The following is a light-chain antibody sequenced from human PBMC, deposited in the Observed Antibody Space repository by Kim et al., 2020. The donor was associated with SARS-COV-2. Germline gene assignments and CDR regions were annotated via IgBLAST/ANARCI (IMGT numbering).Light chain of an antibody. CDR3: SSYASTRSYV. Sequence: GRSMTRSCTGTSSDVDSYSLDSWYQHHPGKAPRLMIFDVNSRPSGLPNRFSGSKSGNTASLTISGLQAEDEADYYCSSYASTRSYVFGTGTKVTVL. CDR1: SSDVDSYSL. V-gene: IGLV2-14*03. CDR2: DVN. J-gene: IGLJ1*01.